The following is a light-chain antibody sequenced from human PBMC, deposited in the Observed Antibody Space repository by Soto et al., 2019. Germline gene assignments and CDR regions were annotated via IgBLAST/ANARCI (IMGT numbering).Light chain of an antibody. V-gene: IGKV3-20*01. CDR1: QSVSNNY. J-gene: IGKJ5*01. CDR2: GAS. CDR3: QQYGTTRIT. Sequence: EIVMTQSPATVPVSPGERVTLSCRASQSVSNNYLAWYQQKPGQAPRLLIYGASNRATGIPDRFSGSGSGTDFTLTISRLEPEDFAVYYCQQYGTTRITFGQGTRLEIK.